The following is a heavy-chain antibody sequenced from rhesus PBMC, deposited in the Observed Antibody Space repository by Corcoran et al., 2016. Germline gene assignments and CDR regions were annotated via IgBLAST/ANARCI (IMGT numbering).Heavy chain of an antibody. J-gene: IGHJ4*01. CDR2: IYGSGGST. Sequence: QVQLQESGPAVVKPSETLSLTCAVSGGSISSSNWWSWIRQSPGKGLEWIGGIYGSGGSTEYNPSLRSPITISKDTSKNQFSLKLSSVTAADTAVYYCARDWYSGSWSPYYFDYWGQGVLVTVSS. D-gene: IGHD6-25*01. CDR1: GGSISSSNW. V-gene: IGHV4-93*01. CDR3: ARDWYSGSWSPYYFDY.